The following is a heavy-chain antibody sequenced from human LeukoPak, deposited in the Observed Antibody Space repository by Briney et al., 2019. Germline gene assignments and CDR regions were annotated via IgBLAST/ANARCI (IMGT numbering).Heavy chain of an antibody. CDR2: IYTSGST. Sequence: KPSETLSLTCTVSGGSISSGSYYWSWIRQPAGKGLEWIGRIYTSGSTNYNPSLKSRVTISVDKSKNQFSLKLSSVTAADTAVYYCARYSSGWYEGHWFDPWGQGTLVTVSS. J-gene: IGHJ5*02. CDR1: GGSISSGSYY. CDR3: ARYSSGWYEGHWFDP. V-gene: IGHV4-61*02. D-gene: IGHD6-19*01.